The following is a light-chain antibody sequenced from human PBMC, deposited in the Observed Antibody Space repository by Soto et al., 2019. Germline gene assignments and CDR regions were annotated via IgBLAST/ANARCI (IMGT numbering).Light chain of an antibody. Sequence: IVVTQSPGTLSLSPGESATLSCRASQRISSNYLAWYQHKPGQAPRLLIYGASSRATGIPDRFSGSGSGTDFTLTISRLEPEDFAVYYCQHFGDSRKTFGQGTKVEIK. V-gene: IGKV3-20*01. CDR3: QHFGDSRKT. CDR2: GAS. J-gene: IGKJ1*01. CDR1: QRISSNY.